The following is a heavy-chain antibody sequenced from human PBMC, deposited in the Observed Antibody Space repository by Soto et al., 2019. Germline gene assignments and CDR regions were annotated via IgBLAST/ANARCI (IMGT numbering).Heavy chain of an antibody. D-gene: IGHD2-15*01. CDR2: IWYDGSNK. Sequence: GGSLRLSCAASGFTFSSYGMHWVRQAPGKGLEWVAVIWYDGSNKYYADSVKGRFTISRDNSKNTLYLQMNSLRAEDTAVYYCARDSGLLYYYYYGMDVWGQGTTVTVSS. V-gene: IGHV3-33*01. J-gene: IGHJ6*02. CDR3: ARDSGLLYYYYYGMDV. CDR1: GFTFSSYG.